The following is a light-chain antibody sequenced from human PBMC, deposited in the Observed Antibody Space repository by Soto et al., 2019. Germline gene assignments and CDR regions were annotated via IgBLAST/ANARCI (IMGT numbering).Light chain of an antibody. CDR1: STDVGNSKF. V-gene: IGLV2-23*01. CDR2: EGT. Sequence: QSALTQPASVSGSPGQSLTISCTGSSTDVGNSKFVSWYQLHPGQAPKLMIYEGTKRPSGTSNRFSGSYSDNTASLTISGLQTEDEADYYCCSHAGTYTLVFGGGTKLTVL. CDR3: CSHAGTYTLV. J-gene: IGLJ3*02.